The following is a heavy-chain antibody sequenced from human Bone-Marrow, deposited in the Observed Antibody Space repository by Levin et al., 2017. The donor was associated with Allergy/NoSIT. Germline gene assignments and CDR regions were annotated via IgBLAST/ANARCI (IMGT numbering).Heavy chain of an antibody. J-gene: IGHJ4*02. CDR1: GFDLSDYY. D-gene: IGHD2-15*01. CDR2: ISTRSSYT. V-gene: IGHV3-11*05. Sequence: GESLKISCAASGFDLSDYYMTWIRQTPGKGLEWIAYISTRSSYTNYADSVKGRFTISRDNDRNLLFLQMNSLGAEDTAVYYCARDGDCASGSCYGYWGQGTLVNVSS. CDR3: ARDGDCASGSCYGY.